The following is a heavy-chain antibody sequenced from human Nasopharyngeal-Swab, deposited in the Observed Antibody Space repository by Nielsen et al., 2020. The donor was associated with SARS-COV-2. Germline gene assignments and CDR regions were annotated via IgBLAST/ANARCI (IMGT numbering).Heavy chain of an antibody. CDR1: GFTIRGYW. Sequence: GESLKISCAASGFTIRGYWMSWVRQAPGKGLEWVANVRQDEGSKYYVDSVKGRFTISRDNAKNSLYLQMNSLTAEDTAVYYCARERGGGYGDYWGQGTLVTVSS. J-gene: IGHJ4*02. V-gene: IGHV3-7*01. CDR3: ARERGGGYGDY. CDR2: VRQDEGSK. D-gene: IGHD5-12*01.